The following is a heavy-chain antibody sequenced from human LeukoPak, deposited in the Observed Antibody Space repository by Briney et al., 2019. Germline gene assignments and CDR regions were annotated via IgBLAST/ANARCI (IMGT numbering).Heavy chain of an antibody. Sequence: GGSLRLSCAASGFTFSSYAMSWVRQAPGKGLEWVSAISGSGGSTYYADSVKGRFTISRGNSKNTLYLQMNSLRAEDTAVYYCAKDPPYYYDSSGYPHWGQGTLVTVSS. V-gene: IGHV3-23*01. CDR2: ISGSGGST. CDR1: GFTFSSYA. J-gene: IGHJ4*02. D-gene: IGHD3-22*01. CDR3: AKDPPYYYDSSGYPH.